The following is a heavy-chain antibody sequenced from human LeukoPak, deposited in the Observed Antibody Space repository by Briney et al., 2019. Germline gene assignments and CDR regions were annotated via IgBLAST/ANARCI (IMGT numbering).Heavy chain of an antibody. Sequence: PGGSLRLSCAASGFTFSNYAMHWVRQAPGKGLEWVAVISYDGNYKDYADSVKGRFTISRDSSKNTLYVQMNSLRPDDTAVYYCATQSYGLFAYWGQGTLVTVSS. D-gene: IGHD4-17*01. CDR2: ISYDGNYK. CDR1: GFTFSNYA. V-gene: IGHV3-30*04. J-gene: IGHJ4*02. CDR3: ATQSYGLFAY.